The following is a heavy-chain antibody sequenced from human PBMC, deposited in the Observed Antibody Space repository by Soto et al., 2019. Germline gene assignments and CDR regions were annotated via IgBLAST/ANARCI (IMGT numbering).Heavy chain of an antibody. D-gene: IGHD1-26*01. J-gene: IGHJ4*02. CDR2: INAGNGNT. Sequence: ASVKVSCKASGYTFTSYAMHWVRQAPGQRLEWMGWINAGNGNTKYSQKFQGRVTITRDTSASTAYMELSSLRSEDTAVYYCAREGGSDQSPNCDVWGKGTLVTV. CDR1: GYTFTSYA. CDR3: AREGGSDQSPNCDV. V-gene: IGHV1-3*01.